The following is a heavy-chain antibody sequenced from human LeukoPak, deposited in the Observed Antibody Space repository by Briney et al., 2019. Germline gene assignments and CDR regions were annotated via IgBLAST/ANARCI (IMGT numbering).Heavy chain of an antibody. CDR2: IKSKTFGGTT. D-gene: IGHD3-16*01. CDR1: GFTFCNAW. J-gene: IGHJ4*02. CDR3: TTLGAFDY. Sequence: PGGSLRLSCAASGFTFCNAWMSWVRQAPGKGLEWVGRIKSKTFGGTTDYAAPVKGRFTISRDDSKNTLYLHMNTLKTEDTAIYYCTTLGAFDYWGQGTLVTVSS. V-gene: IGHV3-15*01.